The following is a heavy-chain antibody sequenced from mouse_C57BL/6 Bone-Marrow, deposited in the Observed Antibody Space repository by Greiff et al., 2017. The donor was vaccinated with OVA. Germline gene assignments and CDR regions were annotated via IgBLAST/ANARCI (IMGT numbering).Heavy chain of an antibody. J-gene: IGHJ1*03. CDR2: IDPNSGGT. CDR3: ARDVTTVVANWYFDV. D-gene: IGHD1-1*01. V-gene: IGHV1-72*01. Sequence: VQLQQPGAELVKPGASVKLSCKASGYTFTSYWMHWVKQRPGRGLEWIGRIDPNSGGTKYNEKFKSKATLTVDKPSSTAYMQLSSLTSEDSAVYYCARDVTTVVANWYFDVWGTGTTVTVSS. CDR1: GYTFTSYW.